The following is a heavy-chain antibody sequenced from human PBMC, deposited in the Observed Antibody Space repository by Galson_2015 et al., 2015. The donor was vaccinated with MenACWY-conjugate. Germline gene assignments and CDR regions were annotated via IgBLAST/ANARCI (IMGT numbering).Heavy chain of an antibody. Sequence: SLRLSCAASGFTFSSYAMSWVRQAPGKGLEWVSAISGSGGSTNYADSVKGRFTISRDNSKNTLFLQMNSLRVEDTAVYYCAKVWVAAGTGYFDLWGRGTLVTVSS. CDR2: ISGSGGST. J-gene: IGHJ2*01. D-gene: IGHD6-13*01. CDR3: AKVWVAAGTGYFDL. V-gene: IGHV3-23*01. CDR1: GFTFSSYA.